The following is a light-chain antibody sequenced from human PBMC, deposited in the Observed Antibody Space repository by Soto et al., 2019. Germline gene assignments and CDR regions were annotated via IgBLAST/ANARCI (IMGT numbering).Light chain of an antibody. J-gene: IGLJ1*01. CDR1: SSDVGSYNV. CDR2: EGS. CDR3: CSYAGTGTYV. V-gene: IGLV2-23*01. Sequence: QPVLTQPASVSGSPGQSITISCTGTSSDVGSYNVVSWYQQHPGKAPKLMIYEGSKRPSGVSNRFSGSKSGNTASLTISGLQAEDEADYSCCSYAGTGTYVFGTGTKVTVL.